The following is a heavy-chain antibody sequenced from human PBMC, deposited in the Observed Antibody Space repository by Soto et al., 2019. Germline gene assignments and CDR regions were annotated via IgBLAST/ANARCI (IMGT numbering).Heavy chain of an antibody. CDR1: GGSISSGGYY. CDR2: IYYSGST. CDR3: AREDSSSYYYYYSMGV. D-gene: IGHD6-6*01. V-gene: IGHV4-31*03. J-gene: IGHJ6*02. Sequence: QVQLQESGPGLVKPSQTLSLTCTVSGGSISSGGYYWSWIRKHPGKGLEWIGYIYYSGSTYYNPSINIRVTISVDTSKNQYSLKLISVTAADTAVYYCAREDSSSYYYYYSMGVWGQGNTGT.